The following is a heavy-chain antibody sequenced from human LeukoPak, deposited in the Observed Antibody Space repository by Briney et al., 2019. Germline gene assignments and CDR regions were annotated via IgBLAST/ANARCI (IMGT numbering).Heavy chain of an antibody. V-gene: IGHV4-59*11. CDR3: ARTNYYDSSGYRYYYYYCYMDV. Sequence: SETLSLTCTVSGGSISSHYWSWIRQPPGKGLEWIGYIYYSGSTNYNPSLKSRVTISVDTSKNQFSLKLISVTAADTAVYYCARTNYYDSSGYRYYYYYCYMDVWGKGTTVTVSS. CDR2: IYYSGST. CDR1: GGSISSHY. D-gene: IGHD3-22*01. J-gene: IGHJ6*03.